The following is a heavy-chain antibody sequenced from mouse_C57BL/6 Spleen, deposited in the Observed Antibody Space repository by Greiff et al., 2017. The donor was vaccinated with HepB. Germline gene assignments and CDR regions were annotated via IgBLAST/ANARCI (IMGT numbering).Heavy chain of an antibody. CDR2: IDPENGDT. J-gene: IGHJ4*01. Sequence: VQLQQSGAELVRPGASVKLSCTASGFNIKDDYMHWVKQRPEQGLEWIGWIDPENGDTEYASKFQGKATITADTSSNTAYLQLSSLTSEDTAVYYCTKLPPYYAMDYWGQGTSVTVSS. CDR1: GFNIKDDY. V-gene: IGHV14-4*01. CDR3: TKLPPYYAMDY. D-gene: IGHD1-1*01.